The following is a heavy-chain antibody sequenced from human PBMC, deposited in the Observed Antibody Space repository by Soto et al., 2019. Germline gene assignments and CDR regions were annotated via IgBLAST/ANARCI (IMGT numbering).Heavy chain of an antibody. J-gene: IGHJ3*02. CDR1: GYTFTSYY. CDR3: ARDNGTDAFDI. D-gene: IGHD2-8*01. Sequence: ASVKVACTASGYTFTSYYMHWVRQAPGQGLEWMGIINPSGGSTSYAQKFQGRVTMTRDTSTSTVYMELSSLRSEDTAVYYCARDNGTDAFDIWGQGTMVTVSS. CDR2: INPSGGST. V-gene: IGHV1-46*03.